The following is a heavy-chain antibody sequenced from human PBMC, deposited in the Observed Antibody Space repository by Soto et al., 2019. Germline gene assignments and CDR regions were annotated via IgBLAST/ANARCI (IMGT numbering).Heavy chain of an antibody. Sequence: QPGGSLRLSCAASGFTFSSYGMHWVRQAPGKGLEWVAVIWYDGSNKYYADSVKGRFTISRDNSKNTLYLQMNSLRAEDTAVYYCARGLEYDSSGPQFDYWGQGSLVTVPQ. CDR1: GFTFSSYG. D-gene: IGHD3-22*01. CDR2: IWYDGSNK. J-gene: IGHJ4*02. V-gene: IGHV3-33*01. CDR3: ARGLEYDSSGPQFDY.